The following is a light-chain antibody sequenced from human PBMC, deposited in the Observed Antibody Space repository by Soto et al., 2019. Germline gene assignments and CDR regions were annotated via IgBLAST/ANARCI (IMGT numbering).Light chain of an antibody. CDR1: QRIDTW. J-gene: IGKJ1*01. CDR3: QQYETFSPWT. CDR2: KAT. Sequence: DIQMTQSPSTLSASLGDRVTITCRASQRIDTWLAWYQQKPGTAPKLLIYKATILQSGVPSRFSGSGCGTEFTLAISSLQPDDFATYYCQQYETFSPWTFGQGTKVDLK. V-gene: IGKV1-5*03.